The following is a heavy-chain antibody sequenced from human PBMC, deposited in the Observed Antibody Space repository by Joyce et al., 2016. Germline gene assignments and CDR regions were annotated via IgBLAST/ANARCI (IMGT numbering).Heavy chain of an antibody. CDR2: ISHDAERQ. D-gene: IGHD1-1*01. CDR3: AKGALADQLLPPADL. CDR1: GFTFSSFA. J-gene: IGHJ1*01. V-gene: IGHV3-30*18. Sequence: QFQLVESGGRVVQPGRSLRLSCRASGFTFSSFAMHWVRQAPGNGMEWVAVISHDAERQFYGESSKGRFTISRDNYKNTLDLQMNSLRVEDTAVYYCAKGALADQLLPPADLWGQGTLVTVSS.